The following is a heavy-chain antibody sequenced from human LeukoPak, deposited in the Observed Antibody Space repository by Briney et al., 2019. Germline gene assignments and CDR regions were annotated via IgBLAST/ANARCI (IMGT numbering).Heavy chain of an antibody. J-gene: IGHJ4*02. Sequence: SETLSLTCAVYGGSFSGYYWSWIRQPPGKGLEWIGEINHSGSTNYNPSLKSRVTISVDTSKNQFSLKLSSVTAADTAVYYCARGRNYYGSGSYYNPPNFDYWGQGTLVTVSS. V-gene: IGHV4-34*01. CDR1: GGSFSGYY. D-gene: IGHD3-10*01. CDR2: INHSGST. CDR3: ARGRNYYGSGSYYNPPNFDY.